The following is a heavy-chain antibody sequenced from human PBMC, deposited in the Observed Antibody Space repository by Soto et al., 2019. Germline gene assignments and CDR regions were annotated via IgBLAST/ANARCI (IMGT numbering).Heavy chain of an antibody. CDR1: GYTFTSYG. Sequence: QVQLVQSGAEVKKPGASVKVSCKASGYTFTSYGISWVRQAPGQGLEWMGWISAYKGNTNYAQKRQSRVTMTTDTSTITAYMELRSLRSDDTAVYYCAGDPSRILGDCSGGSCYPWVIDYWGQGTLVTVSS. CDR2: ISAYKGNT. J-gene: IGHJ4*02. D-gene: IGHD2-15*01. CDR3: AGDPSRILGDCSGGSCYPWVIDY. V-gene: IGHV1-18*01.